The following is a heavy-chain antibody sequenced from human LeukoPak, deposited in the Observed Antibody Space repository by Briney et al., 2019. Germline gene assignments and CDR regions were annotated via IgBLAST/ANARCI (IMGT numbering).Heavy chain of an antibody. J-gene: IGHJ2*01. Sequence: SETLSLTCTVSGGSITGSSYYWGWIRQPPGKGLEWIGSIYYSGSTYYNPSLKSRVTISVDTSKNQFSLKLTSVTAADTAVYYCARHRSQDYGYYYFDLWGRGTLVTVSS. D-gene: IGHD4-17*01. CDR3: ARHRSQDYGYYYFDL. V-gene: IGHV4-39*01. CDR2: IYYSGST. CDR1: GGSITGSSYY.